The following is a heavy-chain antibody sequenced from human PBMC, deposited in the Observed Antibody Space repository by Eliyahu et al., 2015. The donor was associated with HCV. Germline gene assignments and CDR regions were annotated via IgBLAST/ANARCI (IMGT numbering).Heavy chain of an antibody. CDR1: GLSFSSYW. D-gene: IGHD2-21*01. J-gene: IGHJ4*02. Sequence: EVQLVESGGGLVQPGGSLRLSCAASGLSFSSYWMHWVRQAPGKGLVWVARIKSDGSTTTYADSVEGRFTISRDNTKNTLYLQMNSLRAEDTAFYYCAPLRTGYWGQGTLVTVSS. CDR3: APLRTGY. V-gene: IGHV3-74*01. CDR2: IKSDGSTT.